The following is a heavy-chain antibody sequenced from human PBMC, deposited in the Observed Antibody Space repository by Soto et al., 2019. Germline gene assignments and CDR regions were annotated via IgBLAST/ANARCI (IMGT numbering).Heavy chain of an antibody. J-gene: IGHJ4*02. Sequence: EVQLLESGGGLVQPGGSLRLSCAASGFIFSSYAMSWVRQAPGKGLEWVSHITGSGRSTYYADSVKGRFTISRDNSKNTLYLLTNSLRAEDTAVYYCASHYDFWSGYYNYWGQGTLVTVSS. V-gene: IGHV3-23*01. CDR1: GFIFSSYA. CDR3: ASHYDFWSGYYNY. D-gene: IGHD3-3*01. CDR2: ITGSGRST.